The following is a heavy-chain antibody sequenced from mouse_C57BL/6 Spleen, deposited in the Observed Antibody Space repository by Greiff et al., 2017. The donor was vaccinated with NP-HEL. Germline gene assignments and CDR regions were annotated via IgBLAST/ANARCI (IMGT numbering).Heavy chain of an antibody. Sequence: QVQLQQPGAELVKPGASVKLSCKASGYTFTSYWMHWVKQRPGRGLEWIGRIDPNSGGTKYTEKFKSKATLTVDKPSSTAYMQLSSLTSEDSAVYYCARSYYGSSVYWYFDVWGTGTTVTVSS. D-gene: IGHD1-1*01. CDR1: GYTFTSYW. J-gene: IGHJ1*03. CDR3: ARSYYGSSVYWYFDV. V-gene: IGHV1-72*01. CDR2: IDPNSGGT.